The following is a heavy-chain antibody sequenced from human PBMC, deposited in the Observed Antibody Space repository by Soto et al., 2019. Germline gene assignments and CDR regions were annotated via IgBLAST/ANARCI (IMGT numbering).Heavy chain of an antibody. Sequence: SETLSLTCTVSGNSISSGAYYWSWLRQHPVKGLEWIGHIFYSGNTHYSPSLESRVTISVDTSKNQFSIKLTSVTVADTAVYYCAKEGRSAAPQAGFDLWGQGTLVTVSS. CDR3: AKEGRSAAPQAGFDL. D-gene: IGHD3-10*01. CDR1: GNSISSGAYY. CDR2: IFYSGNT. V-gene: IGHV4-31*03. J-gene: IGHJ4*02.